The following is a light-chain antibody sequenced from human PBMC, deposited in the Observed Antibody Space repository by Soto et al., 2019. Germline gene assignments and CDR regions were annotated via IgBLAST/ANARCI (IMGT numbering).Light chain of an antibody. CDR3: QQYDSYPIT. CDR1: QGIRNL. CDR2: GTS. V-gene: IGKV1D-16*01. Sequence: DIQMTQSPSSLSASVGDRVTITCRASQGIRNLLGWYQQKPEKAPKSLIYGTSNLESGVPSRFSGSGSGTDYTLTSSSLQPEDVATYSCQQYDSYPITFGQGTRLEIK. J-gene: IGKJ5*01.